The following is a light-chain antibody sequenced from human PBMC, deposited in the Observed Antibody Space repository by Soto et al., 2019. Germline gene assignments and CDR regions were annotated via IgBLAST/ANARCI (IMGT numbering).Light chain of an antibody. CDR3: QQYNNWPKT. J-gene: IGKJ1*01. V-gene: IGKV3-15*01. CDR1: QSVSSN. CDR2: GAS. Sequence: EIVMTQSPATLSVSPGERATLSCRASQSVSSNLVWYQQKPGQAPRLLIYGASTRATGFPARFSGSGSGTEFTLTISSLQSEDFAVYYCQQYNNWPKTFGQGAKVDI.